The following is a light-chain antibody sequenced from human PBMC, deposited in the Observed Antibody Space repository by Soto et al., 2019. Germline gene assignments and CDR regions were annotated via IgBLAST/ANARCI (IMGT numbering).Light chain of an antibody. Sequence: QSALTQPASVSGSPGQSITISCTGTSNDIGANDYTSWYQHHPGQAPKILIYEAANRPSGVSHRFSGSKSGNTASLTISGLQAEDEADYFCTSYTSTSTLVFGGGTQLTVL. V-gene: IGLV2-14*01. CDR3: TSYTSTSTLV. J-gene: IGLJ2*01. CDR2: EAA. CDR1: SNDIGANDY.